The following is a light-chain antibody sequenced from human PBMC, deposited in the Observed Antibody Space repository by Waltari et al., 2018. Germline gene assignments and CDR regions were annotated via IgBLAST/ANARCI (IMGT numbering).Light chain of an antibody. V-gene: IGLV4-69*01. Sequence: QLVLTQSPSASASLGASVKITCTLSSGHRSTVIAWLQQQPEKGPRYLMKVNSYGRPSKGDKIPDRFSGSSSGTEHYLTISSLQSEDEADYYCQTGCHGTWVFGGGTKLTVL. CDR1: SGHRSTV. CDR3: QTGCHGTWV. J-gene: IGLJ3*02. CDR2: VNSYGRP.